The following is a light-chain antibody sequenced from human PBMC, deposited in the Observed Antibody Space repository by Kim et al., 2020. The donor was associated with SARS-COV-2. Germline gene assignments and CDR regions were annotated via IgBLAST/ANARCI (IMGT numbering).Light chain of an antibody. CDR3: QQIYSTPLT. CDR1: QSISSY. Sequence: DIQMTQSPSSLSASVGDRVTITCRASQSISSYLNWYQQKPGKAPKLLIYAASSLQSGVPSRFSGSGSGTDFTLTISSLQPEYFATYYCQQIYSTPLTFGGGTKLDIK. V-gene: IGKV1-39*01. CDR2: AAS. J-gene: IGKJ4*01.